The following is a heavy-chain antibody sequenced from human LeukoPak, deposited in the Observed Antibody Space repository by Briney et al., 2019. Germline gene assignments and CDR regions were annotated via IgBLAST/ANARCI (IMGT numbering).Heavy chain of an antibody. CDR3: ARDKKSGESSEIDY. V-gene: IGHV3-74*01. D-gene: IGHD3-10*01. J-gene: IGHJ4*02. CDR2: INRDGSIT. CDR1: GFTFGNYW. Sequence: GGSLRLSCTASGFTFGNYWLHWVRQAPGKGLVWVSRINRDGSITNYADSVKGRFTVSRDNANKTLDLQINMLTAEDTAVYYWARDKKSGESSEIDYWGQGTLVTV.